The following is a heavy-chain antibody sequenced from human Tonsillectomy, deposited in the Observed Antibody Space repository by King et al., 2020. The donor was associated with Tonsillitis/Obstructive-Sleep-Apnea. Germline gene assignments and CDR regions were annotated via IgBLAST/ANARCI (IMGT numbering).Heavy chain of an antibody. CDR1: GGSISSGTHY. V-gene: IGHV4-39*01. J-gene: IGHJ4*02. CDR3: ARLDLGELSIDN. Sequence: LQLQESGPGQVKPSETLSLTCTVSGGSISSGTHYWGWIRQPPGMGLEWIGAIYYNGKTYYNLSLKSRVAISVETSKNQFSLNLNSVTPADTAVYYCARLDLGELSIDNWDQGTLVTVSS. CDR2: IYYNGKT. D-gene: IGHD3-16*02.